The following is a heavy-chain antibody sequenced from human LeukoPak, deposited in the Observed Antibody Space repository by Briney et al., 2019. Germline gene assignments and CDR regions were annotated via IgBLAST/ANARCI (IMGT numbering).Heavy chain of an antibody. CDR1: GFTFSTCA. Sequence: GGSLRLSCAASGFTFSTCAMHWVRQAPGKGLEWVAYIRYDGNNKNYADSVKGRFTISRDNSKDMLYLQMNSLRPEDTAVYYCTKGDEYGAHTCLPQFNCFDPWDQGTLVTVSS. CDR3: TKGDEYGAHTCLPQFNCFDP. CDR2: IRYDGNNK. V-gene: IGHV3-30*02. J-gene: IGHJ5*02. D-gene: IGHD4-17*01.